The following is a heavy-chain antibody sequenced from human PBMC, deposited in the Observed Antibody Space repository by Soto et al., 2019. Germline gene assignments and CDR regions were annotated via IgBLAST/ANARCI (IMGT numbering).Heavy chain of an antibody. J-gene: IGHJ4*02. CDR1: GFTFGDYA. Sequence: TGGSLRLSCTASGFTFGDYAMSWVRQAPGKGLEWVGFIRSKAYGGTTEYAASVKGRFTISRDDSKSIAYLQMNSLKTEDTAVYYCTRGWLVRNYFDYWGQGTLVTVSS. CDR2: IRSKAYGGTT. V-gene: IGHV3-49*04. D-gene: IGHD6-19*01. CDR3: TRGWLVRNYFDY.